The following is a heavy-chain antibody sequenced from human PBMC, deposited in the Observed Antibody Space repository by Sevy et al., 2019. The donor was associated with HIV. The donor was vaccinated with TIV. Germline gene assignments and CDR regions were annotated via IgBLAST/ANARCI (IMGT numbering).Heavy chain of an antibody. V-gene: IGHV1-69*13. D-gene: IGHD6-19*01. CDR1: GGTFSTYG. CDR2: IIPILGTV. Sequence: ASVKVSCKASGGTFSTYGISWVRQAPGQGPEWMGGIIPILGTVNYAQKFQGRVTITADESTKTAYMELSSLRSEDTAVYYCARGGGNGWYYFGYWGQETLVTVSS. CDR3: ARGGGNGWYYFGY. J-gene: IGHJ4*02.